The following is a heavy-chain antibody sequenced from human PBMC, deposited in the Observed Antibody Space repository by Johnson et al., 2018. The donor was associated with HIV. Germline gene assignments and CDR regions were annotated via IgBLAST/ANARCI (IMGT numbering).Heavy chain of an antibody. J-gene: IGHJ3*01. D-gene: IGHD6-13*01. Sequence: EVQLVESGGGLVQPGGSLILSCAASGFTISSYAMRWVRQAPGKGLECLSYISTSGSSIYYTDSLKGRVTISRDNAKNTLYLQMNSLRAEDTAVYYCGRDLAYSSRWTGGFDFWGQGTMVTVSS. CDR1: GFTISSYA. CDR2: ISTSGSSI. CDR3: GRDLAYSSRWTGGFDF. V-gene: IGHV3-48*01.